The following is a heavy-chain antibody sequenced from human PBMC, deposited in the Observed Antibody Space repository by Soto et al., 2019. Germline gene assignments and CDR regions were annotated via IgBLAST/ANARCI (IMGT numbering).Heavy chain of an antibody. Sequence: GGSLRLSCAASGFTFASYAMSWVRQAPGKGLEWVSAVSGGDGGTYYADSVKGRFTISRDNSKNTLYLQVSSLRADDTAVYGWAKGIRTSAAGPLDYWGQGTLVTVSS. V-gene: IGHV3-23*01. CDR2: VSGGDGGT. CDR1: GFTFASYA. J-gene: IGHJ4*02. D-gene: IGHD6-13*01. CDR3: AKGIRTSAAGPLDY.